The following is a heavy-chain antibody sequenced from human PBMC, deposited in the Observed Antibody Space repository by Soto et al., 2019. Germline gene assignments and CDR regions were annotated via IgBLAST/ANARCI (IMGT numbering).Heavy chain of an antibody. V-gene: IGHV3-11*06. J-gene: IGHJ4*02. D-gene: IGHD6-13*01. CDR1: ESTLSDYY. CDR3: VTVAAVGRTFDN. CDR2: ISANSNYR. Sequence: GGSLRLSCEASESTLSDYYMGWIRQAPGEGLEWVSRISANSNYRDYADSVKGRFTISRDNAKNSLYLQMNSLRAEDTAVYYCVTVAAVGRTFDNWGQGTLVTVSS.